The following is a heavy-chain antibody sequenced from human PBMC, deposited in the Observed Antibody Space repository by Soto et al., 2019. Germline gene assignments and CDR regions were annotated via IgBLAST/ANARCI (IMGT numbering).Heavy chain of an antibody. D-gene: IGHD2-8*02. J-gene: IGHJ4*02. CDR2: IYYSGST. CDR1: GGSISSGGYY. CDR3: ARDKITGLFDY. Sequence: SETLSLTCTVSGGSISSGGYYWSWIRQHPGKGLEWIGYIYYSGSTYYNPSLKSRVTTSVDTSKNQFSLKLTSVTAADTAVYYCARDKITGLFDYWGQGTLVTVSS. V-gene: IGHV4-31*03.